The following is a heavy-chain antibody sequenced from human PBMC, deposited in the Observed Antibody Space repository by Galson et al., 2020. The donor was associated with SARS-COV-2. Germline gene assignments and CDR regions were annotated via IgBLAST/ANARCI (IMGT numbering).Heavy chain of an antibody. Sequence: ASVKVSCKASGYTFSNYGFSWVRQAPGQGLEWMGWINMKNDNTNYAQKFQGRVSMTTDTSTRTAYMELKSLTSDDTAVYYCGRGRPGDSSIIFSDYWGQGTLVTVSS. CDR1: GYTFSNYG. CDR2: INMKNDNT. CDR3: GRGRPGDSSIIFSDY. J-gene: IGHJ4*02. D-gene: IGHD6-13*01. V-gene: IGHV1-18*01.